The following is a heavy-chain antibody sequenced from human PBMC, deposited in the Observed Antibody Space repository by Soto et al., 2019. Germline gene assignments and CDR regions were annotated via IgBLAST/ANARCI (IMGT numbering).Heavy chain of an antibody. Sequence: ASETLSLTCAVYGGSFSGYYWSWIRQPPGKGLEWIGEINHSGSTNYNPSLKSRVTISVDTSKNQFSLKLSSVTAADTAVYYCARGGYGLDVWGQGTTVTVSS. J-gene: IGHJ6*02. CDR3: ARGGYGLDV. CDR1: GGSFSGYY. CDR2: INHSGST. V-gene: IGHV4-34*01.